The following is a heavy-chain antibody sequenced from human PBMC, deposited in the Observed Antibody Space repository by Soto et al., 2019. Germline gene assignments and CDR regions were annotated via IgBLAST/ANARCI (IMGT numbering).Heavy chain of an antibody. V-gene: IGHV3-33*01. CDR3: ARDHYYDSSGYSDY. D-gene: IGHD3-22*01. Sequence: PGGSLRLSCAASGFTFSSYGMHWVRQAPGKGLEWVAVIWYDGSSKYYADSVKGRFTISRDSSKNTLYLQMNSLRAEDTAVYYCARDHYYDSSGYSDYWGQGTLVTVSS. CDR2: IWYDGSSK. CDR1: GFTFSSYG. J-gene: IGHJ4*02.